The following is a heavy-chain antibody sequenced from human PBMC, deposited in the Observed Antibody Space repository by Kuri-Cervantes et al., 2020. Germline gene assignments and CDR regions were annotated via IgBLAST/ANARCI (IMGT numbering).Heavy chain of an antibody. V-gene: IGHV4-30-4*01. CDR2: IYYSGST. Sequence: LRLSCTVSGGSISSGDYYWSWIRQPPGKGLESIGYIYYSGSTYYNPSLKSRVTISVDTSKNQFSLKLSSVTAADTAVYYCAREKRGYYDSSGYHPCDYWGQGTLVTVSS. D-gene: IGHD3-22*01. J-gene: IGHJ4*02. CDR1: GGSISSGDYY. CDR3: AREKRGYYDSSGYHPCDY.